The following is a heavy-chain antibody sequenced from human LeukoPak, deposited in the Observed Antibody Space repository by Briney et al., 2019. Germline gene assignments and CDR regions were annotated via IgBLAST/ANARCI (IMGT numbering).Heavy chain of an antibody. CDR3: ARAGSISKFDY. CDR2: ISRSSSYI. Sequence: KAGGSLRLSCAASGFTFSSYSMNWVRQAPGKGLEWVSSISRSSSYIYYADSVKGRFTISRDNAKNSLYLQMNSLRAEDTAVYYCARAGSISKFDYWGQGTLSPSPQ. V-gene: IGHV3-21*01. D-gene: IGHD7-27*01. CDR1: GFTFSSYS. J-gene: IGHJ4*02.